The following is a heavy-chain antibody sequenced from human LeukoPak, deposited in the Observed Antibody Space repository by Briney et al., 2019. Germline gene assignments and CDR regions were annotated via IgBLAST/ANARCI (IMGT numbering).Heavy chain of an antibody. J-gene: IGHJ5*02. V-gene: IGHV4-38-2*02. D-gene: IGHD2-2*01. Sequence: PSETLSLTCTVSGYSISSGYYWGWIRQPPGKGLEWIGSIYHSGSTYYNPSLKSRVTISVDTSKNQFSLKLSSVTAADTAVYYCARTPLMEYQEPGWFDPWGQGTLVTVSS. CDR1: GYSISSGYY. CDR3: ARTPLMEYQEPGWFDP. CDR2: IYHSGST.